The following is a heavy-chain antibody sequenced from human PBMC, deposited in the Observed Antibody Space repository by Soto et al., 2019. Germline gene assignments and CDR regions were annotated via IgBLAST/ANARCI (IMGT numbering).Heavy chain of an antibody. CDR2: IYHSGNT. CDR3: ARASASSKLRGVVIN. Sequence: QVQLQESGPGLVKPSGTLSLTCALSGASIITDNWWSWVRQPPGKEMEWIGEIYHSGNTNFNPSGKSRVTISVYTSKDPFPLPVSSVTAADTAIYYCARASASSKLRGVVINWGQGTLVTVSA. J-gene: IGHJ4*02. D-gene: IGHD3-10*01. CDR1: GASIITDNW. V-gene: IGHV4-4*02.